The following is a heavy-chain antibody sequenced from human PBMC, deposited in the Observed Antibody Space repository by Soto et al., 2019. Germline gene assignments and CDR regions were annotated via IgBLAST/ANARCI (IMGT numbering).Heavy chain of an antibody. D-gene: IGHD2-15*01. Sequence: PSETLSLTCTVSGGSINSGVYYWTWIRQPPGKGLEWIGYIYHTGNTYYNASLKSRATLSLATSKNQFSLNLTSVTAADTAVYYCVRGGPQLWFDPWGQGTLVTVS. V-gene: IGHV4-30-4*01. CDR2: IYHTGNT. CDR1: GGSINSGVYY. J-gene: IGHJ5*02. CDR3: VRGGPQLWFDP.